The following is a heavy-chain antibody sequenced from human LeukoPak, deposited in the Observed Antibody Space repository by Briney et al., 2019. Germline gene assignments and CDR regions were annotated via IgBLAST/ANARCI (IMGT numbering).Heavy chain of an antibody. CDR1: GYTFTGYY. D-gene: IGHD2-2*01. CDR2: INPNSGGT. CDR3: ARDGSRCSSTSCYVAFDI. Sequence: SVNVSCKASGYTFTGYYMHWVRQAPGQGLEWMGWINPNSGGTNYAQKFQGRVTMTRDTSISTAYMELSRLRSDDTAVYYCARDGSRCSSTSCYVAFDIWGQGTMVTVSS. V-gene: IGHV1-2*02. J-gene: IGHJ3*02.